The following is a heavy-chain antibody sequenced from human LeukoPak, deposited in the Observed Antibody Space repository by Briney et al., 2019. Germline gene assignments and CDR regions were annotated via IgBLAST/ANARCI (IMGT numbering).Heavy chain of an antibody. V-gene: IGHV3-43*01. CDR1: GFTFDDYT. J-gene: IGHJ4*02. CDR2: ISWNGVTT. Sequence: KTGGSLRLSCAASGFTFDDYTMHWVRQAPGKGLEWVSLISWNGVTTYYADSMKGRFTISRDNSKNSLYLQVNSLRAEDTALYYCAKERGISGYFDSWGQGTLVTVSS. CDR3: AKERGISGYFDS. D-gene: IGHD3-10*01.